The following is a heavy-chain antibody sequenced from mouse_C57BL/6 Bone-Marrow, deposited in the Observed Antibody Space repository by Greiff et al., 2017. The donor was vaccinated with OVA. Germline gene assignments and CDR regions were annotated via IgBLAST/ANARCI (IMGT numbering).Heavy chain of an antibody. V-gene: IGHV14-2*01. D-gene: IGHD1-1*01. CDR1: GFNIKDYY. J-gene: IGHJ1*03. CDR2: IDPEDGET. CDR3: ASRITYGYFDV. Sequence: VQLKESGAELVKPGASVKLSCTASGFNIKDYYMHWVKQRPEQGLEWIGRIDPEDGETKYAPKFQGQATITADTSSNTAYLQLSRLTSEDTADNDCASRITYGYFDVWGTGTTVTVSS.